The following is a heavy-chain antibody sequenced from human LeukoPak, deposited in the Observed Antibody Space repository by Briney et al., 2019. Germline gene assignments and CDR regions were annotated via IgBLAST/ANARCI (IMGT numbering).Heavy chain of an antibody. Sequence: PSETLSLTXTVSGGSISSGSYHWSWIRQPAGKGLEWIGRIYTSGSTNYNPSLKSRVTISVDASKNQFSLKLSSVTAADTAVYYCARSGGLVIDYWGQGTLVTVSS. D-gene: IGHD3/OR15-3a*01. CDR3: ARSGGLVIDY. CDR2: IYTSGST. V-gene: IGHV4-61*02. CDR1: GGSISSGSYH. J-gene: IGHJ4*02.